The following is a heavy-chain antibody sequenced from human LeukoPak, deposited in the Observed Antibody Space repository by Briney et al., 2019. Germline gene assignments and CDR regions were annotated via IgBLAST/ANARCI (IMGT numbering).Heavy chain of an antibody. CDR3: AQTGYSSGWNPKLTTRYYYMDV. CDR2: IYYSGST. Sequence: SETLSLTXTVSGGSISSYYWSWIRQPPGKGLEWIGYIYYSGSTNYNPSLKSRVTISVDTSKNQFSLKLSSVTAADTAVYYCAQTGYSSGWNPKLTTRYYYMDVWGKGTTVTVSS. D-gene: IGHD6-19*01. J-gene: IGHJ6*03. V-gene: IGHV4-59*01. CDR1: GGSISSYY.